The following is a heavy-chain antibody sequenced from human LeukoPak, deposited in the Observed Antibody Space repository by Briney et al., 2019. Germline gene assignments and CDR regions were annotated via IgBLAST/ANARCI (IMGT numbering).Heavy chain of an antibody. J-gene: IGHJ6*03. CDR2: IKSKTDGGTT. CDR3: AKTRSYYYYYMDV. Sequence: GGSLRLSCAASGFTFSNAWMSWVRQAPGKGLEWVGRIKSKTDGGTTDYAAPVKGRFTISRDDSKNTLYLQMNSLRAEDTAVYYCAKTRSYYYYYMDVWGKGTTVTVSS. V-gene: IGHV3-15*01. CDR1: GFTFSNAW.